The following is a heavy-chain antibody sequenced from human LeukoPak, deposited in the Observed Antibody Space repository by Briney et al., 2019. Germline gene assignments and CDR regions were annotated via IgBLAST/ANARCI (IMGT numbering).Heavy chain of an antibody. CDR3: ERGTVILTGYPNPYYMDV. J-gene: IGHJ6*03. CDR1: GFTFSSYS. Sequence: GGSLRLSCAASGFTFSSYSMNWVRQAPGKGLEWVSSISSSSSYIYYADSVKGRLTISRDNAKNSLYLQMNSLRAEDTAVYYCERGTVILTGYPNPYYMDVWGKGTTVTVSS. CDR2: ISSSSSYI. D-gene: IGHD3-9*01. V-gene: IGHV3-21*01.